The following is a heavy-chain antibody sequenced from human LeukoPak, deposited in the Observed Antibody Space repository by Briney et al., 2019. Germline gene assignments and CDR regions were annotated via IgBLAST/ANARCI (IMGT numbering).Heavy chain of an antibody. D-gene: IGHD3-22*01. V-gene: IGHV1-69*05. CDR2: IIPIFGTA. CDR1: GGTFSSYA. CDR3: ARTYDSSGYYHYIDY. Sequence: VASVKVSCKASGGTFSSYAISWVRQAPGQGLEWMGGIIPIFGTANYAQKFQGRITMTRDTSTSTVYMELSSLTSEDTAVYYCARTYDSSGYYHYIDYWGQGTLITVSS. J-gene: IGHJ4*02.